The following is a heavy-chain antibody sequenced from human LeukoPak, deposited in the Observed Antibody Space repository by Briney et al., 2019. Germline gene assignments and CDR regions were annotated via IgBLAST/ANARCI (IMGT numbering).Heavy chain of an antibody. V-gene: IGHV1-69*05. D-gene: IGHD1-26*01. CDR3: ARGVGVTLYYYYYYMDV. J-gene: IGHJ6*03. CDR2: IIPIFGTA. Sequence: SVKVSCKASGGTFSSYAISWVRQAPGQGLEWMGGIIPIFGTANYAQKFQGRVTITTDESTSTAYMELSSLRSEDTAVYYCARGVGVTLYYYYYYMDVWGKGTTVTVSS. CDR1: GGTFSSYA.